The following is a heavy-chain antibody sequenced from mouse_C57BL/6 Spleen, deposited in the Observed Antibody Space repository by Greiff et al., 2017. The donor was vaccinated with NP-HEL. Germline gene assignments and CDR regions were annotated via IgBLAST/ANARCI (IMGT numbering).Heavy chain of an antibody. CDR2: IYPGSGST. V-gene: IGHV1-55*01. CDR1: GYTFTSYW. CDR3: ARLKAREDYYAMDY. Sequence: QVQLQQSGDELVKPGASVKMSCKASGYTFTSYWITWVKQRPGQGLEWIGDIYPGSGSTNYNEKFKSKATLTVDTSSSTAYMQLSSLTSEDSAVYYCARLKAREDYYAMDYWGQGTSVTVSS. J-gene: IGHJ4*01.